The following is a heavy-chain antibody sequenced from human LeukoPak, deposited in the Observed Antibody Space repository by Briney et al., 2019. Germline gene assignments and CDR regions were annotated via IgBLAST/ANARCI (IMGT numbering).Heavy chain of an antibody. V-gene: IGHV1-69*13. CDR2: ITPMFGTA. D-gene: IGHD3-22*01. J-gene: IGHJ4*02. Sequence: SVKVSRKASGGTFSSYAISWVRQAPGQGLEWMGGITPMFGTANYAQKFQGRVTITADESTSTAYMELSSLRSEDTAVYYCVRDGSYYDSSGYYYLYWGQGTLVTVSS. CDR1: GGTFSSYA. CDR3: VRDGSYYDSSGYYYLY.